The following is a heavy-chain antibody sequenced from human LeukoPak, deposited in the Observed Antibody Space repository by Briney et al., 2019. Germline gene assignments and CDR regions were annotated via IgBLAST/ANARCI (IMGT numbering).Heavy chain of an antibody. D-gene: IGHD2-2*01. CDR1: GFTFSSYG. Sequence: GRSLRLSCAASGFTFSSYGMHWVRQAPGKGLEWVAVIWYGGSNKYYADSVKGRFTICRDNSKNTLYLQMTRLRAEDTAVYYCARDDWSTTPCYAYWGQGTLVTVSS. J-gene: IGHJ4*02. CDR2: IWYGGSNK. CDR3: ARDDWSTTPCYAY. V-gene: IGHV3-33*01.